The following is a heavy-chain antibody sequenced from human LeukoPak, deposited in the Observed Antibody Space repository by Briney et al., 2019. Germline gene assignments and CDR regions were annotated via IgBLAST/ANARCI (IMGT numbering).Heavy chain of an antibody. D-gene: IGHD5-12*01. J-gene: IGHJ4*02. Sequence: GGSLRLSCAASGFTFSSYSMNWVRQAPGKGLEWVSSISSSSSYIYYADSVKGRFTVSRDNAKNSLYLQMNSLRAEDTAVYYCAREMGGYPFDYWGQGTLVTVSS. CDR1: GFTFSSYS. V-gene: IGHV3-21*01. CDR2: ISSSSSYI. CDR3: AREMGGYPFDY.